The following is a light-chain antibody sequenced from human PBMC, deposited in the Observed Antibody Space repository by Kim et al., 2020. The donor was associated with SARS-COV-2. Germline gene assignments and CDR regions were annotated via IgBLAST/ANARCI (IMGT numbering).Light chain of an antibody. J-gene: IGLJ3*02. CDR1: NVGSKS. CDR2: YDS. CDR3: NVWGSGSDHRV. Sequence: PGKTARITSGGNNVGSKSVHWYQRKRGKVPALVIYYDSERPSGIPEPFSGSTAGNTATLTISRVEGGDETDYHCNVWGSGSDHRVFGGGTQLTV. V-gene: IGLV3-21*04.